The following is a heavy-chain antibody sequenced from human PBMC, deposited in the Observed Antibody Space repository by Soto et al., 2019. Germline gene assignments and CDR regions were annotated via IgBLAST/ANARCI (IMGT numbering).Heavy chain of an antibody. CDR3: AHRFDWYYFNY. D-gene: IGHD3-9*01. J-gene: IGHJ4*02. CDR2: IYWDDDK. Sequence: QITLKESGPTLVKPTQTLTLTCTFSGFSLTTTEVGVGWIRQPPGKALEWLALIYWDDDKRYSPSLRSRLTITEXTSKNQVVLTMTNMDPVDTATYYCAHRFDWYYFNYWGQGTLVTVSS. CDR1: GFSLTTTEVG. V-gene: IGHV2-5*02.